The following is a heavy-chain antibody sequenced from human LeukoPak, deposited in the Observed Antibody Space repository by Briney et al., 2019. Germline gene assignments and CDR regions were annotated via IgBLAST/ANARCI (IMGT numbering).Heavy chain of an antibody. J-gene: IGHJ4*02. CDR1: GYSLTDYY. CDR2: INPNGGT. CDR3: ATIPLGGGQWHFDY. Sequence: ASVKISCKASGYSLTDYYMHWVRQAPGQGLEWTGWINPNGGTNFAQKFQGRVTMTRDTSIATAYMELSRLTSDDTAIYYCATIPLGGGQWHFDYWGQGTLLTDSS. V-gene: IGHV1-2*02. D-gene: IGHD6-19*01.